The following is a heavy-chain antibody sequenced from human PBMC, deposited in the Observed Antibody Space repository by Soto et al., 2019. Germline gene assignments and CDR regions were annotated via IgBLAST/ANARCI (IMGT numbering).Heavy chain of an antibody. CDR1: GGSFSGYY. D-gene: IGHD3-3*01. V-gene: IGHV4-34*01. CDR2: INHSGST. Sequence: SETLSLTCAVYGGSFSGYYWSWIRQPPGKGLEWIGEINHSGSTNYNPSLKSRVTISVDTSKNQFSLKLSSVTAADTAVYYCARQGRRITIFGVLPGSSALWCRGPLV. CDR3: ARQGRRITIFGVLPGSSAL. J-gene: IGHJ2*01.